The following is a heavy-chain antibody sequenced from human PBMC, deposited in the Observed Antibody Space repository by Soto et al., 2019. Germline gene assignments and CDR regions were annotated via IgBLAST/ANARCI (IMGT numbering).Heavy chain of an antibody. D-gene: IGHD3-9*01. J-gene: IGHJ4*02. V-gene: IGHV1-18*01. Sequence: QVQLVQSGVEVKKPGASVKVSCKASGYTFSNFGISWVRQAPGQGLEWLGWISTDNGDTKYAQKFQGRVTMTTDTATTTVYMELRSLKPDDTAVYYCTRDAKYYDILTGYFVNDYWGQGTLVTVSS. CDR2: ISTDNGDT. CDR3: TRDAKYYDILTGYFVNDY. CDR1: GYTFSNFG.